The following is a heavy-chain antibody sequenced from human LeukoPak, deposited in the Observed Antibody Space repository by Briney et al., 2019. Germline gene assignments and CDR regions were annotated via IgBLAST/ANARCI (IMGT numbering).Heavy chain of an antibody. CDR2: ISKDGNDK. J-gene: IGHJ3*02. CDR3: AKYVLVTGADTFDI. Sequence: PGGSLRLSCAASGFTFRTYAMHWVRQPPGKGLEWVAVISKDGNDKYYADSVKGRCTISRDNSRNTLYLQMDSLRAEDTAVYYCAKYVLVTGADTFDIWGQGTMVTVSS. V-gene: IGHV3-30*04. CDR1: GFTFRTYA. D-gene: IGHD2-15*01.